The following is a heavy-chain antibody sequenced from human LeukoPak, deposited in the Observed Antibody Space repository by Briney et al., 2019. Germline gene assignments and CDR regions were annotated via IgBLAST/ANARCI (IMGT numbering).Heavy chain of an antibody. D-gene: IGHD6-6*01. CDR3: ARASMAPY. CDR2: IKHDGRET. J-gene: IGHJ4*02. Sequence: GGSLRLSCVASGFTFSDYWMSWVRQAPGKGLEWVANIKHDGRETYYVDSVEGRFTISRDNAKNSLYLQMNSLRADDSAVYYCARASMAPYWGQGTLVTVSS. CDR1: GFTFSDYW. V-gene: IGHV3-7*01.